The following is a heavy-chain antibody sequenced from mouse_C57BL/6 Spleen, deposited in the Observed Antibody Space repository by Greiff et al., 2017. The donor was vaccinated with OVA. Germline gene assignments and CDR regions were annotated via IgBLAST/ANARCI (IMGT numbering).Heavy chain of an antibody. CDR3: ALTVVACDY. CDR1: GFTFSDYG. D-gene: IGHD1-1*01. CDR2: ISSGSSTI. J-gene: IGHJ2*01. V-gene: IGHV5-17*01. Sequence: EVMLVESGGGLVKPGGSLKLSCAASGFTFSDYGMHWVRQAPEKGLEWVAYISSGSSTIYYADTGKGRFTISRDNAKNTLFLQMTSLRSGDTARYYCALTVVACDYWGQGTTLTVSS.